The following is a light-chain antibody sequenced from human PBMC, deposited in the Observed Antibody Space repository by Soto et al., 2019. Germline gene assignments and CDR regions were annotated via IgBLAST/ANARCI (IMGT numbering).Light chain of an antibody. CDR3: SSYTSSSTPFV. CDR2: EVS. CDR1: SSDVGGYNY. J-gene: IGLJ1*01. V-gene: IGLV2-14*01. Sequence: LTQPASMSGSPGQSSTISCTGTSSDVGGYNYVSWYQQHPGKAPKLMIYEVSNRPSGVSNRFSGSKSGNTASLTISGLQAEDEADYYCSSYTSSSTPFVFGTGTRVTVL.